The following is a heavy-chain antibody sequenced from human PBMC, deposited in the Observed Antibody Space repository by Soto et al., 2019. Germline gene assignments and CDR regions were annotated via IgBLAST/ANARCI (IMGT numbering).Heavy chain of an antibody. J-gene: IGHJ6*02. CDR1: GYTFTGYY. D-gene: IGHD6-13*01. V-gene: IGHV1-2*04. CDR3: AREVEQQLDKGDYYYYGMDV. Sequence: GASVKVSCKASGYTFTGYYMHWVRQAPGQGLEWMGWINPNSGGTNYAQKFQGWVTMTRDTSISTAYMELSRLRSDDTAVYYCAREVEQQLDKGDYYYYGMDVWGQGTTVTVS. CDR2: INPNSGGT.